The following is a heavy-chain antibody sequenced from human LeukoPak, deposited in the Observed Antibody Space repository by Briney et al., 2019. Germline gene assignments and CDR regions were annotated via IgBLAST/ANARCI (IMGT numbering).Heavy chain of an antibody. J-gene: IGHJ6*02. Sequence: ASVKVSCKASGYTFTGYYMHWVRQAPGQGLEWMGWINPNSGGTNYAQKFQGRVTMTRDTSISTAYVELSRLRSDDTAVYYCAREPPSAANYYYGMDVWGQGTTVTVSS. CDR2: INPNSGGT. CDR1: GYTFTGYY. CDR3: AREPPSAANYYYGMDV. D-gene: IGHD6-13*01. V-gene: IGHV1-2*02.